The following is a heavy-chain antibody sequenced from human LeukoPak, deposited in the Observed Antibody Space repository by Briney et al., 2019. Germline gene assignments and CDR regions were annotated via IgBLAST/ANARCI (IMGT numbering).Heavy chain of an antibody. D-gene: IGHD3-10*01. Sequence: PGGSLRLSCAASGFTVSSNYMNWVRQALGKGLEWVSSISSSSSYIYYADSVKGRFTISRDNAKNSLYLQMNSLRAEDTAVYYCASLMVRGVAFDYWGQGTLVTVSS. CDR1: GFTVSSNY. J-gene: IGHJ4*02. CDR3: ASLMVRGVAFDY. V-gene: IGHV3-21*01. CDR2: ISSSSSYI.